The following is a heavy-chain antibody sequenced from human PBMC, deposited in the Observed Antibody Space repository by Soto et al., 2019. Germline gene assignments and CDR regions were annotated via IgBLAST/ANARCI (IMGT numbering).Heavy chain of an antibody. D-gene: IGHD2-2*01. CDR2: VSASASNT. J-gene: IGHJ4*02. Sequence: EVQLLQHGGGLVQPGGSLRLTCAASGFTFSDYAMSWVRQAPGKGLEWASTVSASASNTHYADSVKGRFTISRDNSKNTLLLQMDSLRAEDTALYDCANVPIWCGSSRCYTEGFDYWGQGTLVIVSS. CDR3: ANVPIWCGSSRCYTEGFDY. V-gene: IGHV3-23*01. CDR1: GFTFSDYA.